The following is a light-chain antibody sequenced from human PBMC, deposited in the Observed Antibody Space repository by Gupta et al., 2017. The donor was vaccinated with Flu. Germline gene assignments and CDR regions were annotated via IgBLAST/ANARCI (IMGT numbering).Light chain of an antibody. CDR2: EVS. CDR3: SSYTSRYTFV. V-gene: IGLV2-18*02. J-gene: IGLJ1*01. Sequence: QSALTQPPSVSGSPGPSVTISCTGTSRDVGSYNRVSWYQQLPGTVPKLMIYEVSNRPSGVPDRFSGSKSGNTASLTISGLQGEDEADYYCSSYTSRYTFVFGTGTKVTVL. CDR1: SRDVGSYNR.